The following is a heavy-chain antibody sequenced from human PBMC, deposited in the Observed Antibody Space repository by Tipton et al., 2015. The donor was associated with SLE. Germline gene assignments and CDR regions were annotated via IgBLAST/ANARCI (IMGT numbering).Heavy chain of an antibody. CDR3: ARAPIAGGFDY. CDR1: GGSISSGSYY. V-gene: IGHV4-61*09. Sequence: TLSLTCTVSGGSISSGSYYWSWIRQPAGKGLEWIGYIYTSGSTNYNPSLKSRVTISVDTSKNQFSLKLSSVTAADTAVYYCARAPIAGGFDYWGQGTLVTVSS. CDR2: IYTSGST. J-gene: IGHJ4*02. D-gene: IGHD6-13*01.